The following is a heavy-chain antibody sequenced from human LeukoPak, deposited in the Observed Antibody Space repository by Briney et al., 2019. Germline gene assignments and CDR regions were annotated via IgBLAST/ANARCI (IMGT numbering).Heavy chain of an antibody. D-gene: IGHD3-3*01. CDR1: GGSISSYY. J-gene: IGHJ3*02. CDR2: IYYRGST. V-gene: IGHV4-59*01. Sequence: SETLSLTCTVSGGSISSYYWSWIRQPPGKGLEWIGYIYYRGSTNYNPSLKSRVTISVDTSKNQFSLKLSSVTAADTAVYYCARGKEWSGYYIGGGYAFDIWGQGTMVTVSS. CDR3: ARGKEWSGYYIGGGYAFDI.